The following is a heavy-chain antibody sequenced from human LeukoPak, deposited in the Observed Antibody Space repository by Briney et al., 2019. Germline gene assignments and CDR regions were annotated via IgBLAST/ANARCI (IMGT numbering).Heavy chain of an antibody. CDR1: GFTFSNYA. D-gene: IGHD2-21*01. V-gene: IGHV3-23*01. CDR2: ISGSGGST. J-gene: IGHJ3*02. Sequence: GGSLRLSCAASGFTFSNYAMSWVRQAPGKGLEWVSAISGSGGSTYYADSVEGRFTISRDNSKNTLYLQMNSLRAEDTAVYYCAKHDCGGDCYTGVFDIWGQGTMVTVSS. CDR3: AKHDCGGDCYTGVFDI.